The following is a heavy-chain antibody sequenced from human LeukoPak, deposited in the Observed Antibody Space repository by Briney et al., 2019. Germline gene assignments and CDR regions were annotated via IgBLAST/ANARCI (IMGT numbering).Heavy chain of an antibody. Sequence: GGSLRLSCAASGFTFNNYAMSWVRQAPGKGLEWVSAISGGTTYYADSVKGRFTFSRDNSKNTLYLQMNSLRAEDTAVYYCAKEEGYYYDSGGYYVEYFQHWGQGTLVTVSS. D-gene: IGHD3-22*01. CDR2: ISGGTT. J-gene: IGHJ1*01. CDR1: GFTFNNYA. CDR3: AKEEGYYYDSGGYYVEYFQH. V-gene: IGHV3-23*01.